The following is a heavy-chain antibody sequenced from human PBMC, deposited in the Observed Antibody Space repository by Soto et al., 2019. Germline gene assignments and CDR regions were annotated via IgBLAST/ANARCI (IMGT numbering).Heavy chain of an antibody. Sequence: GESLKISCKGSGYNFPTYWIGWVRQMTGKGLEWMEIIHPGDSDTRYSPSFQGQVTFSADKAINTAYLQWSSLKASDTAMYYCARLRSRSGAGGFDVWGQGTMVTVSS. D-gene: IGHD2-8*02. CDR1: GYNFPTYW. V-gene: IGHV5-51*01. CDR3: ARLRSRSGAGGFDV. J-gene: IGHJ3*01. CDR2: IHPGDSDT.